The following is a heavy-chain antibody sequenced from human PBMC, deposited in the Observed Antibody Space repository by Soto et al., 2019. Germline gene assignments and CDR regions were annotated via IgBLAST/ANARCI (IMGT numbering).Heavy chain of an antibody. V-gene: IGHV3-23*01. CDR3: VRRAQYFDGTGFHAFDI. CDR1: GYNFNKYA. J-gene: IGHJ3*02. CDR2: ISSGGDNT. Sequence: SLRLSCVASGYNFNKYAVSWVRQAPGKGLEWVSAISSGGDNTHYADSVEGRFTITRDNSKNMLYLEMNSLTVEDTAVYYCVRRAQYFDGTGFHAFDIWGQGTRVT. D-gene: IGHD3-22*01.